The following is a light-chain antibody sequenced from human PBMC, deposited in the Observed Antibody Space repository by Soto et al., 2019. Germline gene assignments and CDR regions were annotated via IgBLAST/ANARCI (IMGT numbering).Light chain of an antibody. V-gene: IGKV3D-15*01. Sequence: EIVMTQSPAKLSVSPGERATLSCRASQSVSSNLAWYQQKPGQAPRLLMYGASSRATGIPARFSGSGSGTEFTLTISSLQSEDFAVYFCQQFNDWPRTFGQGTKVDI. CDR3: QQFNDWPRT. CDR2: GAS. CDR1: QSVSSN. J-gene: IGKJ1*01.